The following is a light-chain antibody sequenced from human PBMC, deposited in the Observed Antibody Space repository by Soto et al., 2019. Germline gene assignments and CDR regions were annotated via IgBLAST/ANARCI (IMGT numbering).Light chain of an antibody. J-gene: IGKJ1*01. V-gene: IGKV3-20*01. Sequence: EILLTQSPDSLSLSPGDRATLSCRASQSFSSTFFAWYQQKPGQAPRLLIYGASSRATGIPDRFSGSGSGTDFTLTISRLEPEDLAVYYCQQYASSVTFGQGTKVDIK. CDR2: GAS. CDR1: QSFSSTF. CDR3: QQYASSVT.